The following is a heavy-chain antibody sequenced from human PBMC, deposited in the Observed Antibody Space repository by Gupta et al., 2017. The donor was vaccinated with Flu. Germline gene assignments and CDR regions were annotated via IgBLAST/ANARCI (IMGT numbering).Heavy chain of an antibody. D-gene: IGHD6-13*01. Sequence: QVQLQQWGAGLLKPSETLSLTCAVYGGSFSGYYWSWIRQPPGKGLEWIGEINHSGSTNYNPSLKSRVTISVDTSKNQFSLKLSSVTAADTAVYYCARAPYSSSWYFATSDVWGQGTTVTVSS. V-gene: IGHV4-34*01. CDR3: ARAPYSSSWYFATSDV. CDR1: GGSFSGYY. J-gene: IGHJ6*02. CDR2: INHSGST.